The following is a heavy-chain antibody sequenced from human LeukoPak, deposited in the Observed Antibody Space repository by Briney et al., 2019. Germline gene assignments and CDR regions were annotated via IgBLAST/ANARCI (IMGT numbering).Heavy chain of an antibody. V-gene: IGHV1-2*02. CDR2: INPNNGGT. CDR1: GYRFTGYY. Sequence: GASVKVSCKASGYRFTGYYIHWVRQAPGQGLEWMGWINPNNGGTNYAQKFQGRVTMARDTSITTTYMELSSLRSDDTAVYYCARDSGDYCGSGSRFDPWGQGTLVTVSS. J-gene: IGHJ5*02. D-gene: IGHD3-10*01. CDR3: ARDSGDYCGSGSRFDP.